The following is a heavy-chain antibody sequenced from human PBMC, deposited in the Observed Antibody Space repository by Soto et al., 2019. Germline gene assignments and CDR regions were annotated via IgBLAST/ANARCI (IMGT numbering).Heavy chain of an antibody. CDR1: GFTFSSYS. D-gene: IGHD4-17*01. CDR2: ISSSSSTI. CDR3: ARDRRYGDPPFDY. V-gene: IGHV3-48*01. Sequence: GGSLRLSCAASGFTFSSYSMNWVRQAPGKGLEWVSYISSSSSTIYYADSVKGRFTISRDNAKNSLYLQMNSLGAEDTAVYYCARDRRYGDPPFDYWGQGTLVTVSS. J-gene: IGHJ4*02.